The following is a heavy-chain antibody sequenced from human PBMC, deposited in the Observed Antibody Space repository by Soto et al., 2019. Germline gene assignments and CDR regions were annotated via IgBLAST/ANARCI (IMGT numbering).Heavy chain of an antibody. V-gene: IGHV1-18*01. D-gene: IGHD2-2*01. J-gene: IGHJ4*02. CDR1: GYTFTSYG. CDR3: ARGEPYCSSTSCYPTLFDY. CDR2: ISAYNGNT. Sequence: AAXVKVSCKASGYTFTSYGISWVRQAPGQGLEWMGWISAYNGNTNYAQKLQGRVTMTTDTSTSTAYMELRSLRSDDTAVYYCARGEPYCSSTSCYPTLFDYWGQGTLVTVSS.